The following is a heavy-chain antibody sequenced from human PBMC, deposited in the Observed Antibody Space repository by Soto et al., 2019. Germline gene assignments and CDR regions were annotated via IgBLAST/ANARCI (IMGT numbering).Heavy chain of an antibody. CDR1: GFTFSSYV. Sequence: EVRLLESGGGLIQPGGSLRLSCAASGFTFSSYVMSWVRQAPGTGLEWVSGISGSGTNTYYADSVKGRFTISRDNSKNTLYLQMTSLRPEDTAEYYCAKDNSPYSGYNSFDYWGEGTLVTVSS. CDR3: AKDNSPYSGYNSFDY. J-gene: IGHJ4*02. D-gene: IGHD5-12*01. V-gene: IGHV3-23*01. CDR2: ISGSGTNT.